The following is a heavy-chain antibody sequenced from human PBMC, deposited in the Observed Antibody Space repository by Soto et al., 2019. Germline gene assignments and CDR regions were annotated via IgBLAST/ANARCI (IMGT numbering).Heavy chain of an antibody. CDR1: GFTFSNYA. CDR2: ISFDGTNK. Sequence: QVQLVESGGGGVQPGGSLRLSCAASGFTFSNYAMHWVRQAPGKGLEWVAIISFDGTNKFYTDSVKGRFTISRDNSKNKLFLEMSSLRSEDSAAYFCAKDLSYCSGDSCYQHDGSDNWGQGTLVTVSS. D-gene: IGHD2-15*01. CDR3: AKDLSYCSGDSCYQHDGSDN. J-gene: IGHJ4*02. V-gene: IGHV3-30*18.